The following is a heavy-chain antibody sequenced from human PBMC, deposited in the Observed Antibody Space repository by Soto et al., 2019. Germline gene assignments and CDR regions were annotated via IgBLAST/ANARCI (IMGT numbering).Heavy chain of an antibody. J-gene: IGHJ4*02. V-gene: IGHV3-74*01. Sequence: EVQLVESGGGLVQPGGSLRVSCAASGFIFNDYWLHWVRQAPGKGLEWLSRINPDGSSTDYADSVKGRFTVSRDNAKNTLYLQMNSLRAEDTAVYYCARKGEVTGRKYWGQGTLVTVSS. D-gene: IGHD1-20*01. CDR2: INPDGSST. CDR3: ARKGEVTGRKY. CDR1: GFIFNDYW.